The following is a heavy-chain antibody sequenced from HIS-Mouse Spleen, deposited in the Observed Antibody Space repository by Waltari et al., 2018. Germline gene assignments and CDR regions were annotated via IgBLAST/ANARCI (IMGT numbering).Heavy chain of an antibody. CDR3: ARGPGDHRQFDY. Sequence: QVQLQQWGAGLLKPSETLSLTCAVYGGSFSGYYWSGIRQPPGKGLEWIGEINHSGSTNYNPSLKSRVTISVDTSKNQFSLKLSSVTAADTAVYYCARGPGDHRQFDYWGQGTLVTVSS. J-gene: IGHJ4*02. CDR1: GGSFSGYY. V-gene: IGHV4-34*01. CDR2: INHSGST.